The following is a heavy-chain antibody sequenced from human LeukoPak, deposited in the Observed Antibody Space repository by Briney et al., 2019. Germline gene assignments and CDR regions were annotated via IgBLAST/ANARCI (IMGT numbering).Heavy chain of an antibody. CDR3: ARDSSRAGFDY. V-gene: IGHV3-30*04. J-gene: IGHJ4*02. CDR1: GFTFSSYA. D-gene: IGHD6-13*01. Sequence: GGSLRLSCAASGFTFSSYAMSWVRQAPGKGLEWVAVISYDGSNKYYADSVKGRFTISRDNSKNTLYLQMNSLRAEDTAVYYCARDSSRAGFDYWGQGTLVTVSS. CDR2: ISYDGSNK.